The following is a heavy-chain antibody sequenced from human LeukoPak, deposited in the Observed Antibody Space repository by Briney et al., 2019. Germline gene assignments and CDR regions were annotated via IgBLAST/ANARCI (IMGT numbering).Heavy chain of an antibody. Sequence: TGGSQRLSCAASGFTFSSYAMSWVRQAPGKGLEWVSAISGSGGSTYYADSVKGRFTISRDNSKNTLYLQMNSLRAEDTAVYYCAKDHRERYSYGDWGQGTLVTVSS. J-gene: IGHJ4*02. V-gene: IGHV3-23*01. CDR1: GFTFSSYA. D-gene: IGHD5-18*01. CDR2: ISGSGGST. CDR3: AKDHRERYSYGD.